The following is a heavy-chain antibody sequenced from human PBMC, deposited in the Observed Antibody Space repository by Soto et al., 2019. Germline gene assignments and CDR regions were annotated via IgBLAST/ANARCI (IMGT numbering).Heavy chain of an antibody. D-gene: IGHD1-26*01. V-gene: IGHV2-70*01. CDR3: ARMEKVGAHYYYGMDV. J-gene: IGHJ6*02. CDR1: GFSLSTSGMC. CDR2: IDWDDDK. Sequence: ESGPTLVNPTHTLTLTCTFSGFSLSTSGMCVSWIRQPPGKALEWLALIDWDDDKYYSTSLKTRLTISKDTSKNQVVLTMTNMDPVDTATYYCARMEKVGAHYYYGMDVWGQGTTVTVSS.